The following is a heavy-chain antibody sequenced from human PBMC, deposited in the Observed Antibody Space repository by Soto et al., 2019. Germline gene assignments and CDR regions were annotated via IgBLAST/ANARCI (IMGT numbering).Heavy chain of an antibody. CDR1: GFSFSSYS. V-gene: IGHV3-48*02. CDR3: ARVHTISSSWYYNWFDP. Sequence: GGSLRLSCAASGFSFSSYSVYWVRQAPGKGLAWVSYISSSSSTIYYADSVKGRSTISRDNAKNSLYLQMNSLRDEDTAVYFCARVHTISSSWYYNWFDPWGQGTLVTVYS. D-gene: IGHD6-13*01. J-gene: IGHJ5*02. CDR2: ISSSSSTI.